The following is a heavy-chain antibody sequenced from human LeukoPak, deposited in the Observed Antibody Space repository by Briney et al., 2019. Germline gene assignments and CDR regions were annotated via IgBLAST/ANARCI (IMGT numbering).Heavy chain of an antibody. CDR1: GGSFSGYY. J-gene: IGHJ4*02. CDR2: INHSGST. D-gene: IGHD3-22*01. CDR3: ARIVYYDSSGYFYHFDY. V-gene: IGHV4-34*01. Sequence: SETLSLTCAVYGGSFSGYYWSWSRQPPGKGLEWIGEINHSGSTNYNPSLKSRVTISVDTSKNQFSLKLSSVTAADTAVYYCARIVYYDSSGYFYHFDYWGQGTLVTVSS.